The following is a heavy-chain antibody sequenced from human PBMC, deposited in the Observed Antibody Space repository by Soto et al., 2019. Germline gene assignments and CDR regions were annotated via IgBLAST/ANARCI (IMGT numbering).Heavy chain of an antibody. CDR2: IYGTGNT. CDR1: GGSISSSFY. V-gene: IGHV4-39*01. J-gene: IGHJ6*02. D-gene: IGHD6-19*01. CDR3: RSSSRYSTDV. Sequence: QLQLQESGPGLVKPSETLSLSCTVSGGSISSSFYWGWIRQPPGKGLEWIGSIYGTGNTYYNPSLKRRVTISADTSINPFFLNLISVTAADTAVYYCRSSSRYSTDVWGQGATVTVSS.